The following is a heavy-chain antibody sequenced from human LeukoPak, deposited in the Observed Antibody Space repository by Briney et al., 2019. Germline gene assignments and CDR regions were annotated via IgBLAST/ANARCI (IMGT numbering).Heavy chain of an antibody. V-gene: IGHV3-66*01. Sequence: GGSLRLSCAASGFTVSSNYMSWVRQAPGKGLEWVSVIYSGGSTYYADSVKGRFTISRDNSKNTLYLQMNSPRAEDTAVYYCARADYGDYFDYWGQGTLVTVSS. CDR3: ARADYGDYFDY. CDR1: GFTVSSNY. J-gene: IGHJ4*02. CDR2: IYSGGST. D-gene: IGHD3-16*01.